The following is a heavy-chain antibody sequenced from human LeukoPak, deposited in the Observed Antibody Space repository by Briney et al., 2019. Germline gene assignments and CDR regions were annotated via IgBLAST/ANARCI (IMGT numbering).Heavy chain of an antibody. CDR3: AKDVLKEPYYFDY. Sequence: PGGSLRLSCAASGFSFSSYAMSWVRQAPGKGLEWVSAISGSGGSTYYADSVKGRFTISRDNSKNTLYLQMNSLRAEDTAVYYCAKDVLKEPYYFDYWGQGTLVTVSS. J-gene: IGHJ4*02. D-gene: IGHD1-26*01. V-gene: IGHV3-23*01. CDR1: GFSFSSYA. CDR2: ISGSGGST.